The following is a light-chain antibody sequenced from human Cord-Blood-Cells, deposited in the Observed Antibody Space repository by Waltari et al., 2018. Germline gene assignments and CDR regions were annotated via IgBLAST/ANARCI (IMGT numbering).Light chain of an antibody. CDR2: KVS. J-gene: IGKJ1*01. CDR1: QSLVYSEGNTY. CDR3: MQGTHWPPWS. Sequence: DVVMTQSPLSMPVTLGQPASVSCRSSQSLVYSEGNTYLNWFQQRQGQSPRRLIYKVSNRDSGVPDRFSGSGSGTDFTLKISRVEAEDVGVYDCMQGTHWPPWSFGQGTKVEIK. V-gene: IGKV2-30*01.